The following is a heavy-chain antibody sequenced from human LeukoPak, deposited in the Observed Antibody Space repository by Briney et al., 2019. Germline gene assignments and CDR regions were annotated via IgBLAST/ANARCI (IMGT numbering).Heavy chain of an antibody. Sequence: GGSLRLSCITSGFTFGDYAMTWVRQAPGEGLEWVGFIRSKVYGGTPEYAASVKGRFTISRNDSKGIAYLQMNSLKTEDTAVYYCSRDQTPYYWGQGTLVTVSS. V-gene: IGHV3-49*04. CDR2: IRSKVYGGTP. CDR3: SRDQTPYY. J-gene: IGHJ4*02. CDR1: GFTFGDYA.